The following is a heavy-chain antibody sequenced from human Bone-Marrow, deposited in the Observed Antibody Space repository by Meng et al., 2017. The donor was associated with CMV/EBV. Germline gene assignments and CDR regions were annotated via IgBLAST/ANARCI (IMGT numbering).Heavy chain of an antibody. V-gene: IGHV4-39*07. CDR2: IYYSGFT. D-gene: IGHD6-6*01. Sequence: YWGWIRQPPGKGLEWIGSIYYSGFTYYNPSLKSRVTISVDTSKNQFSLKLSSVTAADTAVYYCARGEYSSSLRVPNWFDPWGQGTLVTVSS. CDR1: Y. CDR3: ARGEYSSSLRVPNWFDP. J-gene: IGHJ5*02.